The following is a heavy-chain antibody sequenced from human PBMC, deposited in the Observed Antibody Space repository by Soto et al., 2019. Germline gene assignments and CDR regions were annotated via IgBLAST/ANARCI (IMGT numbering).Heavy chain of an antibody. CDR2: ISWNSGTT. V-gene: IGHV3-9*01. J-gene: IGHJ4*02. CDR3: AKDVRDLWWGGGEFEN. Sequence: EVQLVESGGDLVQPGRSLRLSCAASGFTFDNYAMHWVRQVPGKAPEWVSGISWNSGTTGYADSVKGRFTISRDSARNSLKLQLNTLRPEDTSLSYCAKDVRDLWWGGGEFENWGQGTPVTVSS. CDR1: GFTFDNYA. D-gene: IGHD2-8*01.